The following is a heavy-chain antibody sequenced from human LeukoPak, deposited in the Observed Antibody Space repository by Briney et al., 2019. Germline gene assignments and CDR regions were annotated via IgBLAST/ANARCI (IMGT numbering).Heavy chain of an antibody. CDR2: IYYSGST. Sequence: PSETLSLTCTVSGGSISSYYWSWIRQPPGKGLEWIGYIYYSGSTNYNPSLKSRVTISVDTSKNQFSLKLSSVTAADTAVYYCAREGPTYYYDSSGYGAFDIWGQGTMVTVSS. CDR3: AREGPTYYYDSSGYGAFDI. J-gene: IGHJ3*02. V-gene: IGHV4-59*01. CDR1: GGSISSYY. D-gene: IGHD3-22*01.